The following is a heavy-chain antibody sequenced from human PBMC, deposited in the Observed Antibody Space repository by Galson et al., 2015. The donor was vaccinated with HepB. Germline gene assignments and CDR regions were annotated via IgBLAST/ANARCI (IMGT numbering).Heavy chain of an antibody. D-gene: IGHD3-22*01. CDR2: IKQDGSEK. CDR1: GFTFSSYW. Sequence: SLRLSCAASGFTFSSYWMSWVRQAPGKGLEWVANIKQDGSEKYYVDSVKGRFTISRDNAKNSLYLQMNSLRAEDTAVYYCARGFGYYDSSGYYCNYFDYWGQGTLVTVSS. CDR3: ARGFGYYDSSGYYCNYFDY. V-gene: IGHV3-7*03. J-gene: IGHJ4*02.